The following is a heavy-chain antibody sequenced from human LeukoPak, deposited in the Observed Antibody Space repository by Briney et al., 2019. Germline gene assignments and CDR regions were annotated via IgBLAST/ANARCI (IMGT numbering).Heavy chain of an antibody. CDR3: AKDYFRRNGVYDAFDL. V-gene: IGHV3-23*01. CDR2: IGGDGGEK. CDR1: GFTFGDFA. J-gene: IGHJ3*01. D-gene: IGHD3-9*01. Sequence: PGGSLRLSCVGSGFTFGDFAMSWVRQAPGAGPEWVSGIGGDGGEKYYADFVKGRFTISRDNSENTMYLQMSSLRAEDTAVYYCAKDYFRRNGVYDAFDLWGHGTTVTVS.